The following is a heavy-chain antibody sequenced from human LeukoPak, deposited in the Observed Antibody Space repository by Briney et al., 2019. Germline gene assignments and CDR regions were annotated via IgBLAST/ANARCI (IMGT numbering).Heavy chain of an antibody. CDR3: AKSVGSYYDY. D-gene: IGHD3-10*01. CDR1: GFPFSSYW. CDR2: ISGSGGST. V-gene: IGHV3-23*01. Sequence: GGSLRLSCVASGFPFSSYWMTWVRQAPGKGLEWVSAISGSGGSTYYADSVKGRFTISRDNSKNTLYLQMNSLRAEDTAVYYCAKSVGSYYDYWGQGTLVTVSS. J-gene: IGHJ4*02.